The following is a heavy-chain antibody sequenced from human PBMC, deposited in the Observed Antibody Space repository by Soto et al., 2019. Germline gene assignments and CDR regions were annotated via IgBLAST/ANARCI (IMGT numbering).Heavy chain of an antibody. V-gene: IGHV4-30-4*01. CDR2: VYYSGTT. J-gene: IGHJ4*02. Sequence: PSETLSLTCTVSGGSIRNGDYYWGWIRQPPGEGLEWIGYVYYSGTTYSHPSLNSRVSISVDTSENQFSLRLTFVTAADTAVYYCVTVNLVGAAYYFDYWGPGTLVTVSS. CDR3: VTVNLVGAAYYFDY. CDR1: GGSIRNGDYY. D-gene: IGHD1-26*01.